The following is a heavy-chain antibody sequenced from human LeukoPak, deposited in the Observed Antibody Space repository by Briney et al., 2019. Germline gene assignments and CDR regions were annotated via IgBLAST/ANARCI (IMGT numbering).Heavy chain of an antibody. V-gene: IGHV3-23*01. CDR1: GFTFSRYA. J-gene: IGHJ4*02. CDR3: AKERDSRGYFDY. CDR2: ISGSGGSA. Sequence: GPSLRLSCSASGFTFSRYAMSWVRQAPGKGLEWVSAISGSGGSAYYADSVKGRFTISRDNSKNTLYLQMHSLRAEDTAVYYCAKERDSRGYFDYWGQGTLVTVSS. D-gene: IGHD3-22*01.